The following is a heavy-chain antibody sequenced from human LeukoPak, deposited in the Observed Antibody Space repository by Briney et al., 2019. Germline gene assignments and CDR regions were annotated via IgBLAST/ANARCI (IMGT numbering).Heavy chain of an antibody. V-gene: IGHV4-34*01. J-gene: IGHJ4*02. Sequence: SETLSLTCAVYGGSFSGYYWSWIRQPPGKGLEWIGEINHSGSTNYNPSLKSRATISVDTSKKQFSLKLSSVTAADTAVYFCARVWSSGWSFDFWGRGTLVTVSS. CDR1: GGSFSGYY. CDR3: ARVWSSGWSFDF. CDR2: INHSGST. D-gene: IGHD6-19*01.